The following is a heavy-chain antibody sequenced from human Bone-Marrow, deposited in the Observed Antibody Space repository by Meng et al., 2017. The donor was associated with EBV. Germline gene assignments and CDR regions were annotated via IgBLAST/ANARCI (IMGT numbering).Heavy chain of an antibody. D-gene: IGHD6-19*01. CDR3: ARPFPSWQSPRLDPFGA. CDR1: GDAISCLYS. CDR2: VHYTGST. Sequence: LPFRVADPRPVKPATTLPLTCPVSGDAISCLYSWACIRRPPGRWLEWIGSVHYTGSTYYSPSLKSRVTVSVDTSKNQFSLRLTSVTAADTAVYYCARPFPSWQSPRLDPFGAWGQGTLVTVSS. J-gene: IGHJ5*02. V-gene: IGHV4-39*01.